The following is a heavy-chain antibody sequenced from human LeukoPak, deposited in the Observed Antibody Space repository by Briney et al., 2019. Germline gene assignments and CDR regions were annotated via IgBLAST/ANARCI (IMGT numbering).Heavy chain of an antibody. Sequence: SGGSLRLSCAASGFTFSSYSMNWVRQAPGKGLEWVSSISSSSSYIYYADSVKGRFTISRDNTKNSLYLQMNSLRAEDTAVYYCAREVAGGRDYWGQGTLVTVSS. D-gene: IGHD6-19*01. CDR1: GFTFSSYS. V-gene: IGHV3-21*01. CDR2: ISSSSSYI. J-gene: IGHJ4*02. CDR3: AREVAGGRDY.